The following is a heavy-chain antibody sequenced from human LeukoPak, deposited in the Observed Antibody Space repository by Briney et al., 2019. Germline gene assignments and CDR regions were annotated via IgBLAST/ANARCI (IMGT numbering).Heavy chain of an antibody. CDR3: ARGDGGYNY. Sequence: PGGSLRLSCAASVLSFRSYAMRWGRQAPEKGLEYVSAISSNGGSTYYANSVKGRFTISRDNSKNTLYLQMGSLRADDMAVYYCARGDGGYNYWGQGTLVTVSS. D-gene: IGHD5-18*01. CDR2: ISSNGGST. J-gene: IGHJ4*02. V-gene: IGHV3-64*01. CDR1: VLSFRSYA.